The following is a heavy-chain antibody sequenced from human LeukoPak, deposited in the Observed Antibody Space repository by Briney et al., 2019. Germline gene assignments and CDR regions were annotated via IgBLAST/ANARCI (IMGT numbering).Heavy chain of an antibody. CDR1: GFTFSSYE. J-gene: IGHJ4*02. CDR3: AKGLRGVMFDY. CDR2: ISSSGSTI. Sequence: GGSLRLSCAASGFTFSSYEMNWVRQAPGKGLEWVSYISSSGSTIYYADSVKGRFTISRDNSKNTLYLQMNSLRAEDTAVYYCAKGLRGVMFDYWGQGTLVTVSS. D-gene: IGHD3-10*01. V-gene: IGHV3-48*03.